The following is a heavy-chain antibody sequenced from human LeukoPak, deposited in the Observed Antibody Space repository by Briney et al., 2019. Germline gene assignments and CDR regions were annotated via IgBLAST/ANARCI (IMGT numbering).Heavy chain of an antibody. J-gene: IGHJ4*02. Sequence: PGASLRLSCTASGFTFSSTGMHWVRPAPGKVLEWVSYIRHDGNNKYYGDSVKGRLTVSRDNSKNTLYLQMNSLRVEDTAVYYCARTYNPDYWGQGTLVTVSS. CDR3: ARTYNPDY. CDR1: GFTFSSTG. CDR2: IRHDGNNK. D-gene: IGHD1-14*01. V-gene: IGHV3-30*02.